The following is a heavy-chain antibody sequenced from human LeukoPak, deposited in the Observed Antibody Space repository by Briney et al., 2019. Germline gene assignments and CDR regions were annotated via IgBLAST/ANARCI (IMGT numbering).Heavy chain of an antibody. D-gene: IGHD3/OR15-3a*01. Sequence: SETLPLTCTVSGGSISSHYWNWIRQPPGKGLEWIGYIYYSGSTNYNPSLKSRVTISVDTSKNQFSLNLSSVAAADTAVYYCARMDTSYYFDYWGQGTLVTVSS. CDR1: GGSISSHY. CDR2: IYYSGST. V-gene: IGHV4-59*11. J-gene: IGHJ4*02. CDR3: ARMDTSYYFDY.